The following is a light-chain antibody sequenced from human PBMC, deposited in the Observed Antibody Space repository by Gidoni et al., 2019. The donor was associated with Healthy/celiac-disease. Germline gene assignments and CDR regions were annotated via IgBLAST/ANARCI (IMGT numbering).Light chain of an antibody. Sequence: EIVFTQSPVTLSLSPGERATLSCRASQSVSSSYLAWYQQKHGQAPRLLIYGASSRATGIPDRFSGSGSGTDFTLTISRLEPEDFAVYYCQQYGSSPPCRFGQGTKLEIK. CDR1: QSVSSSY. CDR2: GAS. J-gene: IGKJ2*04. CDR3: QQYGSSPPCR. V-gene: IGKV3-20*01.